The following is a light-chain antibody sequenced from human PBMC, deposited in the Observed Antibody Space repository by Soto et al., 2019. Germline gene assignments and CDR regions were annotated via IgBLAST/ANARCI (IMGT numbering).Light chain of an antibody. Sequence: VVLTQSPGTLSLSPGERATLSCRASQSISNSYLAWYQQKPGQAPRLLIYGASSRATGIPDRFSGSGSVTDFTLTISRLEPEDFAVYFCQQYGSSPRTFGQRTKVDIK. V-gene: IGKV3-20*01. CDR3: QQYGSSPRT. J-gene: IGKJ1*01. CDR1: QSISNSY. CDR2: GAS.